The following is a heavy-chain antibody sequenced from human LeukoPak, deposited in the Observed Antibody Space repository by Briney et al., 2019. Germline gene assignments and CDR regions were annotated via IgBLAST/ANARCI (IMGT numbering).Heavy chain of an antibody. CDR1: GFTFSSYA. Sequence: PGRSLRLSCAASGFTFSSYAMHWVRQAPGKGLEWVAVISYDGSNKYYADSVKGRFTISRDNSKNTLYLQMNSLRAEDTAVYYCARENNIRILFGAVHYGMDVWGQGTTVTVSS. J-gene: IGHJ6*02. CDR3: ARENNIRILFGAVHYGMDV. CDR2: ISYDGSNK. D-gene: IGHD3-3*01. V-gene: IGHV3-30-3*01.